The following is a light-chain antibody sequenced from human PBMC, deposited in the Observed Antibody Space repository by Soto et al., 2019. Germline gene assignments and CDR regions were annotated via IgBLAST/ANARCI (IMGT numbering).Light chain of an antibody. J-gene: IGKJ5*01. V-gene: IGKV3-11*01. CDR2: DTS. CDR1: QSVSNF. Sequence: EIVLTQSPGTLSLSPGKRATLSCRASQSVSNFLAWYQQKPGQAPRLLIYDTSNRATGIPARFSGSGSGTDFTLTINNLDPEDFAVYYCQQYGSSPPITFGQGTRLEIK. CDR3: QQYGSSPPIT.